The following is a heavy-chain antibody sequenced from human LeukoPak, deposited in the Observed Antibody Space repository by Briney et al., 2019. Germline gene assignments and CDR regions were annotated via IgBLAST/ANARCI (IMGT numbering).Heavy chain of an antibody. CDR2: INPNSGGT. CDR1: GYTFTSYY. D-gene: IGHD1-14*01. J-gene: IGHJ4*02. Sequence: ASVKVSCTASGYTFTSYYMHWVRQAPGQGLEWMGCINPNSGGTNYAQKFQGRFTMTRDTSISTVYMQLSRLRSADPAVYYCARAPERSVVYWGQGTLVTVSS. V-gene: IGHV1-2*02. CDR3: ARAPERSVVY.